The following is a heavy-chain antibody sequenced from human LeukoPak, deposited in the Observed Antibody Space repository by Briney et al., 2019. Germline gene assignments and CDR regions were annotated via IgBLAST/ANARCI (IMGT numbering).Heavy chain of an antibody. Sequence: SVKVSCKASGGTFSSYAISWVRQAPGQGPEWMGRIIPIFGTANYAQKFQGRVTITTDGSTSTAYMELSSLRSEDTAVYYCAVSRADSSGYYSDYWGQGTLVTVSS. CDR1: GGTFSSYA. CDR3: AVSRADSSGYYSDY. D-gene: IGHD3-22*01. V-gene: IGHV1-69*05. CDR2: IIPIFGTA. J-gene: IGHJ4*02.